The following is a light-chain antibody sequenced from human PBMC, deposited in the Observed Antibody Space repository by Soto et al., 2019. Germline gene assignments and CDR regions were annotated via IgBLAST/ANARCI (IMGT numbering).Light chain of an antibody. V-gene: IGKV3-20*01. J-gene: IGKJ2*01. CDR3: QQYAAT. Sequence: EIVLTQSPGTLSLSPGERATLSCRASQSVSSSYLAWYQQKPGQAPRLLIYGASSRATGIPDRFSGSGSGTDFTLTISRLEPEDFAVYYCQQYAATFGQGIKLEIK. CDR2: GAS. CDR1: QSVSSSY.